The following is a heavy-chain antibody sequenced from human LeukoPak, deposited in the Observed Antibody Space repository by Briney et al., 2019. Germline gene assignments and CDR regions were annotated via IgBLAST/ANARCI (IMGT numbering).Heavy chain of an antibody. J-gene: IGHJ6*02. D-gene: IGHD1-14*01. CDR3: ARQPSRIHYYYYYGMDV. CDR1: GGSISSTGYY. V-gene: IGHV4-39*01. CDR2: IYYSGST. Sequence: SETLPLTCTVSGGSISSTGYYWGWIRQPPGKGLEWIGSIYYSGSTYYNPSLKSRVTISVDTSKNQFSLKLSSVTAADTTVYYCARQPSRIHYYYYYGMDVWGQGTTVTVPS.